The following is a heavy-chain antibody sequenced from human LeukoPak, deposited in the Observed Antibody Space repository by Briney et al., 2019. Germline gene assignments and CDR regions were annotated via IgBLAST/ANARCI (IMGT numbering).Heavy chain of an antibody. CDR3: ARDPVVGGPPEVVYFDY. CDR1: GFTFSSYS. CDR2: ISSSSSYI. J-gene: IGHJ4*02. Sequence: GGSLRLSCAASGFTFSSYSMNWVRQAPGKGLEWVSSISSSSSYIYYADSVKGRFTISRDNAKNSLYLQMNSLRAEDTAVYYCARDPVVGGPPEVVYFDYWGQGTLVTVSS. V-gene: IGHV3-21*01. D-gene: IGHD2-2*01.